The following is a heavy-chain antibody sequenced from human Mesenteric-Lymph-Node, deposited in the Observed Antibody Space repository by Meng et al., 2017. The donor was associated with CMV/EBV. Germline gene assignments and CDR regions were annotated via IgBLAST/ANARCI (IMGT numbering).Heavy chain of an antibody. CDR1: GFTVSSNY. CDR3: AKAGGSNYYGSGYGMDV. CDR2: HYSGGDT. J-gene: IGHJ6*04. D-gene: IGHD3-10*01. Sequence: GESLKISCAASGFTVSSNYMSWVRQAPGKGLQWVSVHYSGGDTYYADSVKGRFTISRDNSKNTLYLQMNSLRAEDTAVYYCAKAGGSNYYGSGYGMDVWGKGTTVTVSS. V-gene: IGHV3-53*01.